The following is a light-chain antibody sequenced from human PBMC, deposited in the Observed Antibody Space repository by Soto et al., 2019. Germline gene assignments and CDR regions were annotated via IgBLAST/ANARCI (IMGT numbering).Light chain of an antibody. J-gene: IGKJ2*01. CDR3: QQCYSSPYT. Sequence: DIVMTQSPDSLAVSLGEMATITCKSSQSILHSSNNKNYLAWYQQKPGQPPKLLIYWASTRESGVPDRFSGSESWTDFNLTISSRQTEDVAVYYGQQCYSSPYTFAKGTKLEIK. CDR2: WAS. CDR1: QSILHSSNNKNY. V-gene: IGKV4-1*01.